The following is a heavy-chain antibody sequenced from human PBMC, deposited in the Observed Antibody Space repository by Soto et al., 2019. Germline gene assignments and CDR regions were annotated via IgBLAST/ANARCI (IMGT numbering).Heavy chain of an antibody. CDR3: AKMGCSVGSCYPATYYYYGMDV. V-gene: IGHV3-23*01. Sequence: PGGSLRLSCAASGFTFSSYAMSWVRQAPGKGLEWVSAISGSGGSTYYADSVKGRFTISRDNSKNTLYLQMNSLRAEDTAVYYCAKMGCSVGSCYPATYYYYGMDVWGQGNTVTVSS. J-gene: IGHJ6*02. CDR2: ISGSGGST. CDR1: GFTFSSYA. D-gene: IGHD2-15*01.